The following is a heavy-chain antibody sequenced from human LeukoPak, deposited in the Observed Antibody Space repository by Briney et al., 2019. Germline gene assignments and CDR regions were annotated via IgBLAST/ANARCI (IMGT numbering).Heavy chain of an antibody. CDR3: VREHCSGGDCTTFDY. CDR1: GGSFSGYY. J-gene: IGHJ4*02. Sequence: PSETLSLTCAVYGGSFSGYYWSWIRQSPGKGLEWIGEINPGGSTNYNPSLEGRVTISVDTSKNQFSLKVDSVTPADTAVYYCVREHCSGGDCTTFDYWGQGNLVTVSS. V-gene: IGHV4-34*01. CDR2: INPGGST. D-gene: IGHD2-15*01.